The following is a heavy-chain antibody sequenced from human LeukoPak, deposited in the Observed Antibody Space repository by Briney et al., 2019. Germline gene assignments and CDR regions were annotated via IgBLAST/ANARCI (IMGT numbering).Heavy chain of an antibody. V-gene: IGHV3-13*01. CDR1: GFTFSSYD. CDR3: ATDYYGSGWDWFDP. Sequence: HPGGSLRLSCAASGFTFSSYDMHWVRQATGKGLEWVSGIGTAGDIYYPGSVKGRFTISRENAKKSLYLQMNSLRAEDTAVYYCATDYYGSGWDWFDPWGQGTLVTVSS. CDR2: IGTAGDI. J-gene: IGHJ5*02. D-gene: IGHD3-10*01.